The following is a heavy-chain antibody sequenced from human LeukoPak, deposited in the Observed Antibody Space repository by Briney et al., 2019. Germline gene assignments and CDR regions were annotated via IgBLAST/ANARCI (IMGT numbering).Heavy chain of an antibody. V-gene: IGHV4-34*01. Sequence: SETLSLTCAVYGGSFSGYYWSWIRQPPGKGLEWIGEINHGGSTNYNPSLKSRVTISVDTSKNQFSLKLSSVTAADTAVYYCARPGYCSGGSCHYDYYGMDVWGQGTTVTVSS. CDR3: ARPGYCSGGSCHYDYYGMDV. D-gene: IGHD2-15*01. CDR1: GGSFSGYY. J-gene: IGHJ6*02. CDR2: INHGGST.